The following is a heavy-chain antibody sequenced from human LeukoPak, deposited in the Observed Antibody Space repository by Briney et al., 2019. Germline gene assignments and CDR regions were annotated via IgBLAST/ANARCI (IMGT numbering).Heavy chain of an antibody. V-gene: IGHV1-18*01. CDR2: ISIYNGET. CDR1: GYTFTSYG. D-gene: IGHD3-9*01. CDR3: ARYDWGYFDY. Sequence: ASVKVSCKASGYTFTSYGISWVQQAPGQGLEWVGWISIYNGETNYADNVQGRVTMSADTSTNTAYMDLRSLRPDDTAVYYCARYDWGYFDYWGRGSLVTVSS. J-gene: IGHJ4*02.